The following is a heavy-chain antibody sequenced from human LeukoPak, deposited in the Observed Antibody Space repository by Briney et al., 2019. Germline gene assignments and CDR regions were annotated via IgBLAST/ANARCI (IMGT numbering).Heavy chain of an antibody. CDR2: FDPEDGET. J-gene: IGHJ6*02. CDR3: ATGYCSGGSCYATYYYGMDV. Sequence: GASVKVSCKVSGYTLTELSMHWVRQAPGKELEWMGGFDPEDGETIYAQKFQGRVTMTEDTSTDTAYMELSSLRSEDTAVYYCATGYCSGGSCYATYYYGMDVWGQGTTVTVSS. D-gene: IGHD2-15*01. CDR1: GYTLTELS. V-gene: IGHV1-24*01.